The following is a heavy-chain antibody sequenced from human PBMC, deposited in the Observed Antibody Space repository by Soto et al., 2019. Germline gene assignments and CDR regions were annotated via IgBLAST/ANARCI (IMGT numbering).Heavy chain of an antibody. D-gene: IGHD3-3*01. CDR1: GGSISSNC. J-gene: IGHJ6*02. Sequence: SETLSLTCIVSGGSISSNCWSWIRQPPGKGLEWIGYIYYTGSTNFNPSLKNRVIISVDTSKNQFSLKLSSVTAADTAVYYCARSYPNTIFGVVPSRGLDVWGQGTTVTVSS. CDR2: IYYTGST. V-gene: IGHV4-59*01. CDR3: ARSYPNTIFGVVPSRGLDV.